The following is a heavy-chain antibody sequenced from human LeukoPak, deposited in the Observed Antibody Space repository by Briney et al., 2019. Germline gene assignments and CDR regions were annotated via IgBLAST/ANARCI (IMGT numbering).Heavy chain of an antibody. D-gene: IGHD3-10*01. J-gene: IGHJ5*02. CDR2: ISWNGLST. CDR1: GFTFDDHA. Sequence: GGSLRLSCAASGFTFDDHAMSWVRQVPGKGLEWVSGISWNGLSTGYADSVRGRFTIFRENDKDSVFLQTNSLRVEDSAFYYCTRAPRGGEPPSWGQGILVTVSS. V-gene: IGHV3-20*04. CDR3: TRAPRGGEPPS.